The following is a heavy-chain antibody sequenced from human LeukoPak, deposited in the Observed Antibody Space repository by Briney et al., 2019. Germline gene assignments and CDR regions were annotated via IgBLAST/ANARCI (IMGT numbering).Heavy chain of an antibody. CDR1: GYTFTGYY. Sequence: ASVKVSCKASGYTFTGYYMHWVRQAPGQGLEWMGRINPNSGGTNYAQKFQGRVTMTRDTSISTAYMELSRLRSDNTAVYYCARWPLTSGYYYYYYYYMDVWGKGTTVTVSS. J-gene: IGHJ6*03. V-gene: IGHV1-2*06. CDR2: INPNSGGT. D-gene: IGHD3-22*01. CDR3: ARWPLTSGYYYYYYYYMDV.